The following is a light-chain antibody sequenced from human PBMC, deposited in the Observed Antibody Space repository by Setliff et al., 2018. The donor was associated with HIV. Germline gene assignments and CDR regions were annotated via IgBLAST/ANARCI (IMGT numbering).Light chain of an antibody. Sequence: TLSVSPGERATLSCRASQSISNNLAWYQQKPDQTPRLLIYGASTRATGFAARFSGSGSGTEFTLTISSLQSEDFAVYYCQQYDKWPLTFGQGTKVDIK. CDR2: GAS. V-gene: IGKV3-15*01. CDR1: QSISNN. CDR3: QQYDKWPLT. J-gene: IGKJ1*01.